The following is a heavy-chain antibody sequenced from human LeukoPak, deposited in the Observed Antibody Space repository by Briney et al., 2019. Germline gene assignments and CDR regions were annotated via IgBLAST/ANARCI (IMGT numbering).Heavy chain of an antibody. V-gene: IGHV1-2*02. CDR2: INPNSGGT. J-gene: IGHJ4*02. CDR3: ARGRVAGIRGRIDY. CDR1: GYTFTGYY. Sequence: ASVKVSCKASGYTFTGYYMHWVRQAPGQGLEWMGWINPNSGGTNYAQKFQGRVTITADKSTSTAYMELSSLRSEDTAVYYCARGRVAGIRGRIDYWGQGTLVTVSS. D-gene: IGHD6-19*01.